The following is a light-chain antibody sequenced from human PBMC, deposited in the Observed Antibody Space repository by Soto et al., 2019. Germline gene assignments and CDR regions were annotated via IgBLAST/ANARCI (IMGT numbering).Light chain of an antibody. CDR3: QSYDSSLSGWL. CDR1: SSNIRAGYN. Sequence: QSVLTQPPSVSGAPGQRVTISCTGSSSNIRAGYNVHWYQQVPGTAPKLLINGDSNRPSGVPDRCAGSKSGTSASLAITGLQAEDEADYYCQSYDSSLSGWLFGGGTKLTVL. V-gene: IGLV1-40*01. J-gene: IGLJ3*02. CDR2: GDS.